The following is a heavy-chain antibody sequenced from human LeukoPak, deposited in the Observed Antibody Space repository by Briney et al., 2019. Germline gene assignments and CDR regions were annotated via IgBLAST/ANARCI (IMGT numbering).Heavy chain of an antibody. Sequence: SETLSLTCTVSGASISSYYWSWIRQPPGKGLEFMGYVYYSGGTNYNPSLKSRVTISAATSKNQFSLKLSPVTAADTAVYYCASGSMVRGVSNWYFDLWGRGTLVTVSS. D-gene: IGHD3-10*01. V-gene: IGHV4-59*01. CDR2: VYYSGGT. J-gene: IGHJ2*01. CDR1: GASISSYY. CDR3: ASGSMVRGVSNWYFDL.